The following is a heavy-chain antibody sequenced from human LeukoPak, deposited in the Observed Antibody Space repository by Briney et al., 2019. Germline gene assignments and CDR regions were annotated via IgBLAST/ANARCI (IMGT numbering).Heavy chain of an antibody. J-gene: IGHJ6*02. CDR1: GFTFSSYA. CDR3: ARDGYCTNGVCSDDYYYGMDV. Sequence: GGSLRLSCAASGFTFSSYAMHWVRQAPGKGLEWVAVISYDGSNKYYADSAKGRFTISRDNSKNTLYLQMNSLRAEDTAVYYCARDGYCTNGVCSDDYYYGMDVWGQGTTVTVSS. D-gene: IGHD2-8*01. V-gene: IGHV3-30-3*01. CDR2: ISYDGSNK.